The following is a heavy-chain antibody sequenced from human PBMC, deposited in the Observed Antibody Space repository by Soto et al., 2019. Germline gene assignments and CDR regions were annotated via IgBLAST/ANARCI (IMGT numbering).Heavy chain of an antibody. CDR2: ISGSGGST. CDR3: AKNWDTTFSSSSH. V-gene: IGHV3-23*01. J-gene: IGHJ4*02. D-gene: IGHD6-6*01. Sequence: EVQLLESGGGLVQPGGSLRLSCAASGFTFTTYAMTWVRQAPGKGLEWVSAISGSGGSTYYAASVKGRFTISRDNSKNTLFLQMNSLRAEDTAVYYCAKNWDTTFSSSSHWGQGTLVTVSS. CDR1: GFTFTTYA.